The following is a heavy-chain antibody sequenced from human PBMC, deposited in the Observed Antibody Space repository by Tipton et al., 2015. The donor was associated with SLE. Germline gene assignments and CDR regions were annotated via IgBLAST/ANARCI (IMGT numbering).Heavy chain of an antibody. V-gene: IGHV3-23*01. CDR2: ISDSGAYT. CDR1: GLTFDNYA. D-gene: IGHD5-24*01. Sequence: SLRLSCAASGLTFDNYAMSWVRQTPGKGLEWVSGISDSGAYTFYADSVKGRFTISRDNSKNTLHLQMNNLRAEDTAEYFCAKNPPSLPTSQFSAVFDSWGQGTLVTVSS. CDR3: AKNPPSLPTSQFSAVFDS. J-gene: IGHJ4*02.